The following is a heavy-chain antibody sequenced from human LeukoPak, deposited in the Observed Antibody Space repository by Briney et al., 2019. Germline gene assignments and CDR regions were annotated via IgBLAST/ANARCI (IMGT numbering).Heavy chain of an antibody. Sequence: ASVKVSCKASGYTFTRYYMHWVRQAPGQGLEWMGWINPNSGGTNYAQKFQGRVTMTRDTSISTAYMELSRLRSDDTAVYYCASRDGVAVAGTATGEGYYYYMDVWGKGTTVTVSS. CDR2: INPNSGGT. V-gene: IGHV1-2*02. CDR3: ASRDGVAVAGTATGEGYYYYMDV. CDR1: GYTFTRYY. D-gene: IGHD6-19*01. J-gene: IGHJ6*03.